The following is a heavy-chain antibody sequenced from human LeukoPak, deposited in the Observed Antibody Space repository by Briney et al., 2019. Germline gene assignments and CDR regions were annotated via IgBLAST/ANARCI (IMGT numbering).Heavy chain of an antibody. CDR1: GFPFSDYV. CDR2: ISGSSTYI. D-gene: IGHD5-24*01. J-gene: IGHJ4*02. CDR3: AREADDGVYYFDY. Sequence: GGSLRLSCAASGFPFSDYVMNWVRQAPGKGLEWASSISGSSTYIYYADSVKGRFTISRDNAKNSLFLQVNSLRAEDTAVYYCAREADDGVYYFDYWGQGALVTVSS. V-gene: IGHV3-21*01.